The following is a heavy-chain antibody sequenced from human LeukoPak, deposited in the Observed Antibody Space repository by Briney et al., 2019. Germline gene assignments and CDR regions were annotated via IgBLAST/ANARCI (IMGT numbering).Heavy chain of an antibody. CDR3: ARGRYSGTTYYFDY. J-gene: IGHJ4*02. Sequence: GGSLRLSCAASGFTFSSYAMHWVRQAPGKGLEWVAVISYDGSNKYYADSVKGRFTISRDNSKNTLYLQMNSLRAEDTAMYYCARGRYSGTTYYFDYWGQGTLVTVSS. CDR1: GFTFSSYA. D-gene: IGHD5-12*01. CDR2: ISYDGSNK. V-gene: IGHV3-30-3*01.